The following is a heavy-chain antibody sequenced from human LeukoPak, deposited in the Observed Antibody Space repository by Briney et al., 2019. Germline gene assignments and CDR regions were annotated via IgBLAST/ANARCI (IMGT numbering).Heavy chain of an antibody. D-gene: IGHD2-2*01. CDR3: ASDCSSTSCYGSDS. CDR2: IYDGGST. V-gene: IGHV4-39*01. J-gene: IGHJ4*02. CDR1: GGSISSYY. Sequence: SETLSLTCTVSGGSISSYYWGWIRQPPGKGLEWIGSIYDGGSTYYNPSLKSRVTISADTSKNQFSLKLSSVTAADTAVYYCASDCSSTSCYGSDSWGQGTLVTVSS.